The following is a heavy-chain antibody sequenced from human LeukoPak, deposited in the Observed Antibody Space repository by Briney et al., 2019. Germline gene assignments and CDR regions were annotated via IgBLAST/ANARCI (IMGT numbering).Heavy chain of an antibody. V-gene: IGHV3-74*01. CDR1: GFTFNTYW. CDR3: AREFEATGFWALDY. CDR2: MNNDGRVI. D-gene: IGHD3-16*01. Sequence: GGSLRLSCRVSGFTFNTYWMHWVRQAPGKGLVWVSRMNNDGRVISYADSVRGRFTISRDNAKNTLYLQMNSLRAEDTAVYYCAREFEATGFWALDYWGQGTLVTASS. J-gene: IGHJ4*02.